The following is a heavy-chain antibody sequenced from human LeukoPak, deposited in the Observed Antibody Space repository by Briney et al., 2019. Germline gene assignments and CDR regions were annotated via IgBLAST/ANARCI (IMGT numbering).Heavy chain of an antibody. V-gene: IGHV1-2*02. Sequence: GASVKVSGKASGYPFTGYYMHWVRQAPGQGLEWMGWINPNTGDTNYAQKFQGRVTMTRDTSISTAYMELSGLRSDDTAVYYCARGFDWLEVYFWGQGTLVTVSS. CDR2: INPNTGDT. J-gene: IGHJ4*02. D-gene: IGHD3-9*01. CDR1: GYPFTGYY. CDR3: ARGFDWLEVYF.